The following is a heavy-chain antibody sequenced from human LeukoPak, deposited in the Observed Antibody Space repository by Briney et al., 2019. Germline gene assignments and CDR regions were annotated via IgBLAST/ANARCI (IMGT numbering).Heavy chain of an antibody. CDR1: GYTFTSAA. CDR3: ARGLSTATTFYFDY. D-gene: IGHD4-17*01. Sequence: ASVKVSCKASGYTFTSAAIHWMRQAPGQRLEWMGWINTAKGDINYSEMFRGRVTIARDTSASTAYMELSSLRSEDTAVYYCARGLSTATTFYFDYWGQGTRVTVSS. CDR2: INTAKGDI. J-gene: IGHJ4*02. V-gene: IGHV1-3*04.